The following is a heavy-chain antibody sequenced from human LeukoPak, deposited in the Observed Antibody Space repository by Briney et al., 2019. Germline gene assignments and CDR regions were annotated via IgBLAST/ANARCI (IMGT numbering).Heavy chain of an antibody. CDR2: TWYDGSNK. V-gene: IGHV3-33*08. D-gene: IGHD3-3*01. CDR3: ARGLYSDMSGSFDY. J-gene: IGHJ4*02. Sequence: GGSLRLSCAASGFTFSSYSMNWVRQAPGKGLEWVAVTWYDGSNKYYADSVKGRFTSSRDNSKNTLHLQMDSLRAEDTAVYYCARGLYSDMSGSFDYWGQGTLVTVSS. CDR1: GFTFSSYS.